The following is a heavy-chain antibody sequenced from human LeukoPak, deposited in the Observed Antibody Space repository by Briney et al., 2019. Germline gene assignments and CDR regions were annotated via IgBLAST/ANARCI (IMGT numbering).Heavy chain of an antibody. D-gene: IGHD3-22*01. CDR1: GFTFSNYE. Sequence: GGSLRLSCAVSGFTFSNYEMNWVRQAPGKGPEWVSYISSSGNTIYHADSVKGRFTISRDNAKNSLYLQMNSLRAEDTAVYYCARGVYDSSGYYHYWGQGTLVTVSS. CDR3: ARGVYDSSGYYHY. CDR2: ISSSGNTI. J-gene: IGHJ4*02. V-gene: IGHV3-48*03.